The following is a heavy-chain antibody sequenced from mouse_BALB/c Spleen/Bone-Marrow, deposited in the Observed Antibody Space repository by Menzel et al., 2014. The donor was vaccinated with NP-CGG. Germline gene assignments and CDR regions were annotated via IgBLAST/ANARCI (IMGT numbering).Heavy chain of an antibody. Sequence: EVKLQESGGGLVKLGESLKLSCAASGFTFSSYYMSWVRQTPEKRLELVAAINSNGGSTYYPDTVKGRFTISRDNAKNTLYLQMSSLKSEYTTLYYCASHGGYGRYFDYWGQGTTLTVSS. CDR3: ASHGGYGRYFDY. V-gene: IGHV5-6-2*01. CDR2: INSNGGST. D-gene: IGHD2-10*02. CDR1: GFTFSSYY. J-gene: IGHJ2*01.